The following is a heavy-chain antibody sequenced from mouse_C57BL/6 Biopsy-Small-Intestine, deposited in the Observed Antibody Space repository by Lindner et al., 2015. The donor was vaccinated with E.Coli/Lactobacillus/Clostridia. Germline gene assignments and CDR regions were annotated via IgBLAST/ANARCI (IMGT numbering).Heavy chain of an antibody. V-gene: IGHV1-42*01. D-gene: IGHD1-1*01. Sequence: VQLRESGPELVKPGASVKISCKASGYSFTGYYMKWVKQSPEKSLEWMGEINPSTGGTTYNQKFKAKATLTVDKSSSTAYMQLKSLTSEDSAVYYCARSFDHGSSYKAWFAYWGQGTLVTVSA. CDR3: ARSFDHGSSYKAWFAY. J-gene: IGHJ3*01. CDR2: INPSTGGT. CDR1: GYSFTGYY.